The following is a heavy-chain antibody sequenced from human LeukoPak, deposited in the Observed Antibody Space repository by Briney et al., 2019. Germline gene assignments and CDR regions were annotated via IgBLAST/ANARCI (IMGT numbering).Heavy chain of an antibody. V-gene: IGHV3-48*04. CDR3: ARGYSADY. Sequence: GGSLRLSCAASGFTFSSYSMNWVRQAPGKGLEWVSDISSSGSSIYYADSMKGRFTISRDNAKNSLYLQMNSLRVEDTAVYYCARGYSADYWGQGTLVTVSS. CDR1: GFTFSSYS. CDR2: ISSSGSSI. D-gene: IGHD6-13*01. J-gene: IGHJ4*02.